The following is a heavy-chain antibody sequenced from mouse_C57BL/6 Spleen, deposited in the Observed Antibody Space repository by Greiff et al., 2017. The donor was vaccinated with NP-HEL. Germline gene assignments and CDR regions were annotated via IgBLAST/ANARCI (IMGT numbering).Heavy chain of an antibody. Sequence: QVQLQQPGAELVMPGASVKLSCKASGYTFTSYWMHWVKQRPGQGLEWIGEIDPSDSYTTYTQKFKGKSTLTVDKSSSTAYMQLSSLTSEDSAVYYCARRGTMVTYWYFDVWGTGTTVTVSS. V-gene: IGHV1-69*01. J-gene: IGHJ1*03. CDR2: IDPSDSYT. CDR1: GYTFTSYW. D-gene: IGHD2-2*01. CDR3: ARRGTMVTYWYFDV.